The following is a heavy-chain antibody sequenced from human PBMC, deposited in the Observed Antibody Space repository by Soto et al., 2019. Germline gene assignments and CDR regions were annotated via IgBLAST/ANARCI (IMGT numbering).Heavy chain of an antibody. CDR3: ARLESAVVRPSWVDY. D-gene: IGHD2-15*01. Sequence: QVQLVQSGPEVKKPGASVKVSCTASGDTFHSHGIIWVRQAPGQGLEWMGWISTYNGNINYAQKFDDRVTITRDTSTTTAYMELRGLRSDDTAVYYCARLESAVVRPSWVDYWGQGTLVTVSS. J-gene: IGHJ4*02. V-gene: IGHV1-18*04. CDR1: GDTFHSHG. CDR2: ISTYNGNI.